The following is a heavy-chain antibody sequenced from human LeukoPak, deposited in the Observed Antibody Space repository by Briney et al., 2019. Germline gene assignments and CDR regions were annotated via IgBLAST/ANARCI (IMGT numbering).Heavy chain of an antibody. Sequence: GGSLRLSCAASGFTFSSYAMHWVRQAPGKGLEWVAVISYDGSNKYYADSVKGRFTISRDNSKNTLYLQMNSLRAEDTAVYYCARGGRSGYGLRFDYWGQGTLVTVSS. CDR1: GFTFSSYA. D-gene: IGHD5-12*01. J-gene: IGHJ4*02. CDR3: ARGGRSGYGLRFDY. CDR2: ISYDGSNK. V-gene: IGHV3-30*04.